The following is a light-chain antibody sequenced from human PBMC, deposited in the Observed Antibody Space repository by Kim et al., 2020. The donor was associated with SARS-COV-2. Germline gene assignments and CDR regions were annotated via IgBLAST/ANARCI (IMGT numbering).Light chain of an antibody. CDR1: HIVDTNN. CDR3: QRYVASPYS. CDR2: GGS. V-gene: IGKV3-20*01. J-gene: IGKJ2*03. Sequence: LCPGERDRRSCRGRHIVDTNNLPVYQQKPAQSPSLLVCGGSPGPPGSPDGFSGGGSGTDFTLTIDRLKPEDFAVNFCQRYVASPYSFGQGTKLEI.